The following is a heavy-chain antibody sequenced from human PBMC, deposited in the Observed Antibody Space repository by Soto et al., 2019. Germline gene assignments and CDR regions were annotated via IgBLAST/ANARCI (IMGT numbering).Heavy chain of an antibody. J-gene: IGHJ6*02. CDR1: GGSISSYY. V-gene: IGHV4-59*01. D-gene: IGHD1-26*01. CDR2: IYYSGST. CDR3: AGRGAVAALHPPYYYWGMDV. Sequence: SETLSLTCTVSGGSISSYYWSWIRQPPGKGLEWIGYIYYSGSTNYNPSLKSRVTISVDTSKNQFSLKLSSVTAADTAVYYCAGRGAVAALHPPYYYWGMDVGGQGTRVTVSS.